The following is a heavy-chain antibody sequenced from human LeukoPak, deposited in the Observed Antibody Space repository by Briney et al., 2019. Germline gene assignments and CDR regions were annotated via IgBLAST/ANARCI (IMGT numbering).Heavy chain of an antibody. D-gene: IGHD6-19*01. J-gene: IGHJ5*02. Sequence: SETLSLTCAVYGGSFSGYYWSWIRQPPGKGLEWIGYIYYSGSTNYNPSLKSRVTISVDTSKNQFSLKLSSVTAAGTAVYYCARVRSISVAGTVWFDPWGQGTLVTVSS. CDR1: GGSFSGYY. V-gene: IGHV4-59*01. CDR2: IYYSGST. CDR3: ARVRSISVAGTVWFDP.